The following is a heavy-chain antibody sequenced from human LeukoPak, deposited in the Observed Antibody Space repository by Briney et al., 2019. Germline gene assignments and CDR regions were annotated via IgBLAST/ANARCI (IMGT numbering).Heavy chain of an antibody. D-gene: IGHD3-16*02. CDR1: GYTFTSYG. V-gene: IGHV1-18*01. J-gene: IGHJ4*02. CDR2: ISAYNGNT. Sequence: GASVKVSCEASGYTFTSYGISWVRQAPGQGLEWMGWISAYNGNTNYAQKLQGRVTMTTDTSTSTAYMELRSLRSDDTAVYYCARALGYDYVWGSYRYPAAYWGQGTLVTVSS. CDR3: ARALGYDYVWGSYRYPAAY.